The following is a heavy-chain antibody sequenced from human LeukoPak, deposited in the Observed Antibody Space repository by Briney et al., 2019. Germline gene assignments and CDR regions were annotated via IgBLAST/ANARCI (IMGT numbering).Heavy chain of an antibody. Sequence: SGGSLRLSCATSGFTFTNYHMNWVRQAPGKGLEWVSYISSDGTNILYADSVRGRFTISRDDVRNTLSPQMNSLRAEDTAVYYCATLSIAAAGIGAFDIWGQGTMVTVSS. CDR2: ISSDGTNI. CDR3: ATLSIAAAGIGAFDI. J-gene: IGHJ3*02. D-gene: IGHD6-13*01. V-gene: IGHV3-48*04. CDR1: GFTFTNYH.